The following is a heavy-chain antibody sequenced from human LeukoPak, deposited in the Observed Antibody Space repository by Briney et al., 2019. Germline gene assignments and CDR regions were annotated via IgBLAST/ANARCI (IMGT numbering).Heavy chain of an antibody. CDR2: IVVGSGNT. CDR3: ARHKDYYYSYMDV. Sequence: SVKVSCKASGFTFTSSAMQWVRQARGQRLEWIGWIVVGSGNTNYAQKFQERVTITRDMSTSTAYMELSSVTAADTAVYYCARHKDYYYSYMDVWGKGTTVTISS. J-gene: IGHJ6*03. CDR1: GFTFTSSA. V-gene: IGHV1-58*02.